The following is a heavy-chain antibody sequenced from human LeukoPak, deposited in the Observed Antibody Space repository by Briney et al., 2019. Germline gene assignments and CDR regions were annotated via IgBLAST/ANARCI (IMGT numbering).Heavy chain of an antibody. J-gene: IGHJ4*02. CDR2: IAFGDTDR. CDR1: GFTFSSYA. CDR3: TNSDDYGDY. Sequence: GRSLRLSCAASGFTFSSYAMHWVRQAPGKGLEWVAAIAFGDTDRYYIDSVKGRFTISRDDSKNTLYLHMTSLRAEDTAVYYCTNSDDYGDYWGQGTLVTVSS. V-gene: IGHV3-30*04.